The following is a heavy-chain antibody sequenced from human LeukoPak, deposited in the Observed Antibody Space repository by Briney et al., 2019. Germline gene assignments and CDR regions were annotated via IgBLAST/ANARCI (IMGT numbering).Heavy chain of an antibody. V-gene: IGHV3-23*01. D-gene: IGHD2-15*01. CDR1: GGSISSYY. CDR3: AKDRGGLVVVVAATYDY. CDR2: ISGSGGST. J-gene: IGHJ4*02. Sequence: ETLSLTCTVSGGSISSYYWSWVRQAPGKGLEWVSAISGSGGSTYYADSVKGRFTISRDNSKNTLYLQMNSLRAEDTAVYYCAKDRGGLVVVVAATYDYWGQGTLVTVSS.